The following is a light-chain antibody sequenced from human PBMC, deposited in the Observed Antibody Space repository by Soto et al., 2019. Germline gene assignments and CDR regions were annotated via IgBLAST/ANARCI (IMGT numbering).Light chain of an antibody. V-gene: IGLV3-9*01. CDR1: NIGSKN. Sequence: SYELTQPLSVSVAPGQTARITCGGNNIGSKNVHWYQQKPGQAPVLVIYRDRNRPSGIPERFSGSNSGNTATLTISRALAGDEGDYYCQVWDSSTAWVFGGGTTLTVL. CDR3: QVWDSSTAWV. CDR2: RDR. J-gene: IGLJ3*02.